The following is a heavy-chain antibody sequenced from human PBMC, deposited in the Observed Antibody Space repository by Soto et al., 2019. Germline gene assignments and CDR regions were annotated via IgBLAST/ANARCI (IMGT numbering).Heavy chain of an antibody. V-gene: IGHV3-23*01. CDR2: ISGSGGST. CDR3: AKAPWQQLYYFDY. J-gene: IGHJ4*02. CDR1: GFTFSSYA. Sequence: GSLRLSCAASGFTFSSYAMSWVRQAPGKGLEWVSAISGSGGSTYYADSVKGRFTISRDNSKNTLYPQMNSLRAEDTAVYYCAKAPWQQLYYFDYWGQGTLVTVS. D-gene: IGHD6-13*01.